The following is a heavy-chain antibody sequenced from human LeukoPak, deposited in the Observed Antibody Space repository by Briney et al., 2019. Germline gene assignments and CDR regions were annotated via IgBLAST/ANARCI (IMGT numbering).Heavy chain of an antibody. CDR3: AKDRGYSGYDFDY. CDR1: GFTFSSYA. J-gene: IGHJ4*02. Sequence: TGGSLRLSCAASGFTFSSYAMSWVRQAPGKGLEWVSTISGGGGSAYYADSVKGRFTISRDSSKNTLYLQMNSLRAEDTAVYYCAKDRGYSGYDFDYWGQGTLVTVSS. D-gene: IGHD5-12*01. CDR2: ISGGGGSA. V-gene: IGHV3-23*01.